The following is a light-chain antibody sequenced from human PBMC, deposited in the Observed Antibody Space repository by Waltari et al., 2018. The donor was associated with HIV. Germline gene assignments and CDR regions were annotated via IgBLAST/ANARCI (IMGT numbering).Light chain of an antibody. V-gene: IGLV1-40*01. CDR1: RSNIGAGYD. CDR2: SNR. Sequence: HSVLTQTPSVSGAPGQRVTIPCTGSRSNIGAGYDVHWYQQLPGTAPKLLIHSNRYRPSGGPYRFSGSQSGTSASLVITGLQADDEGDYYCQSYDSTLSGSVFGGGTKLTVL. J-gene: IGLJ2*01. CDR3: QSYDSTLSGSV.